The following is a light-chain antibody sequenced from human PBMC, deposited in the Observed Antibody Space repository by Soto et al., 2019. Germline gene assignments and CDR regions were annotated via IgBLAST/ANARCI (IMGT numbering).Light chain of an antibody. CDR3: QHSNSYSEA. CDR2: KAS. V-gene: IGKV1-5*03. Sequence: DIQMTQSPSTLSGSVGDRVTITCRASQTISSWLAWYQQKPGKAPKLLIYKASTLKSGVPSSFSGSGSGTEFTITISSMQPDDFATYYGQHSNSYSEAFGQGTKVEIK. CDR1: QTISSW. J-gene: IGKJ1*01.